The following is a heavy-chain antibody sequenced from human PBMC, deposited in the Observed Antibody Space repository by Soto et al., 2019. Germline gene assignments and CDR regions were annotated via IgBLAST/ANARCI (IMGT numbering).Heavy chain of an antibody. Sequence: QVQLQQWGAGLLKPSETLSLTCAVYGGSFSGYYWSWIRQPPGKGLEWIGEINHSGSTNYNPSLKSRVTISVDTSKNQFSLKLSSVTAADTAVYYCARCRAVSKFRGAGCYFDYWGQGTLVTVSS. J-gene: IGHJ4*02. V-gene: IGHV4-34*01. CDR1: GGSFSGYY. CDR3: ARCRAVSKFRGAGCYFDY. D-gene: IGHD1-26*01. CDR2: INHSGST.